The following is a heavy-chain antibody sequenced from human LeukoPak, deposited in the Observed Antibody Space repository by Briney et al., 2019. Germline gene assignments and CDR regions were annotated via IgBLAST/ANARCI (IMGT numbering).Heavy chain of an antibody. Sequence: SETLSLTCTVSGDSISSSSYYWGWIRQPPGKGLEWIGNIDYRGSTYDNPSLKSGFTTSVDTAKNQFSLKLRSVTAADTAVYYCVRVGDSGYDYRGWIDPWGQGTLVTVSS. V-gene: IGHV4-39*07. CDR1: GDSISSSSYY. J-gene: IGHJ5*02. D-gene: IGHD5-12*01. CDR2: IDYRGST. CDR3: VRVGDSGYDYRGWIDP.